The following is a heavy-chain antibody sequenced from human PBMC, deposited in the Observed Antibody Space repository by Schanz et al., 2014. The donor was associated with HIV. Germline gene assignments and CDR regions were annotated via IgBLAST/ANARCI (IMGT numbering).Heavy chain of an antibody. J-gene: IGHJ6*02. CDR3: AKDEGGGYYYYGMDV. CDR1: GFLFSSFG. D-gene: IGHD3-16*01. Sequence: VQLVESGGGVVQPGRSLRLSCAASGFLFSSFGMHWVRQAPGKGLEWVAMISYDGSDKYYADSVKGRFTISRDNSKSTLYLQMSSLRPEDTAVYYCAKDEGGGYYYYGMDVWGQGTTVTVSS. V-gene: IGHV3-30*18. CDR2: ISYDGSDK.